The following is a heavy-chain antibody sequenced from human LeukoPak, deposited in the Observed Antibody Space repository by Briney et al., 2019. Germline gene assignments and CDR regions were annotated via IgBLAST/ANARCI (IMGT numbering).Heavy chain of an antibody. CDR3: ARDFRAYGEGGPRI. CDR1: GGTFSSYA. CDR2: IIPILGIA. Sequence: ASVQVSCKASGGTFSSYAISWVRQAPGQGLEWMGRIIPILGIANYAQKFQGRVTITADKSTSTAYMELSSLRSEDTAVYYCARDFRAYGEGGPRIWGQGTMVTVSS. D-gene: IGHD4-17*01. J-gene: IGHJ3*02. V-gene: IGHV1-69*04.